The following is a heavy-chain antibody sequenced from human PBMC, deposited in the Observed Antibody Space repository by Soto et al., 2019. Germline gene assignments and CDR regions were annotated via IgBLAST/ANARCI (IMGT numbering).Heavy chain of an antibody. Sequence: GGSLRLSCAASGFTFSSYGMHWVRQAPGKGLEWVAVIWYDGSNKYYADSVKGRFTISRDNSKNTLNLQMNSLRAEDTALFYCASELLDYGDYYYYYYMDVWGKGTTVTVSS. J-gene: IGHJ6*03. CDR1: GFTFSSYG. D-gene: IGHD4-17*01. CDR2: IWYDGSNK. CDR3: ASELLDYGDYYYYYYMDV. V-gene: IGHV3-33*01.